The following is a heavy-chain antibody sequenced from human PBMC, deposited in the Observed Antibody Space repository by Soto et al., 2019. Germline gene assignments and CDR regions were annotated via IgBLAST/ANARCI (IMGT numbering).Heavy chain of an antibody. Sequence: EASVKVSCKASGYTFTGYYMHWVRQAPGRGLEWMGWINPNSGGTNYAQKFQGWVTMTRDTSISTAYMELSRLRSDDTAVYYCARDIWGEYDSLNTHNWFVPRGQGTRVTVSS. V-gene: IGHV1-2*04. CDR2: INPNSGGT. D-gene: IGHD3-9*01. CDR1: GYTFTGYY. J-gene: IGHJ5*02. CDR3: ARDIWGEYDSLNTHNWFVP.